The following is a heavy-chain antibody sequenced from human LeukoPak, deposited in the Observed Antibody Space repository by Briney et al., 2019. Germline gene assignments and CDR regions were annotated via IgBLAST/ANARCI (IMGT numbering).Heavy chain of an antibody. V-gene: IGHV3-48*01. CDR2: ISRSSNTI. CDR1: GGSISSSSYY. CDR3: ARRKIDYGDFDY. D-gene: IGHD4-17*01. Sequence: ETLSLTCTVSGGSISSSSYYWGWVRQAPGKGLEWISHISRSSNTIYYADSVKGRFTTSRDNAKNSLYLELNSLRAEDTAVYFCARRKIDYGDFDYWGQGTLVTVSS. J-gene: IGHJ4*02.